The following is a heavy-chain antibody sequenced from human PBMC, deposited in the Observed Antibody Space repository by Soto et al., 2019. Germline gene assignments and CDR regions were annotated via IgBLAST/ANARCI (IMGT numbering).Heavy chain of an antibody. Sequence: QVQLVQSGAEVKKPGASVKVSCKASGYTFTNYEINWVRQATGQGLEWMGWMNPGSGTTGYAHKFQGRVTMTRNISISTAYMELSRLGSDDTAIYYCARMAASGSLNWFDPWGQGTLVTVSS. CDR3: ARMAASGSLNWFDP. J-gene: IGHJ5*02. D-gene: IGHD3-10*01. V-gene: IGHV1-8*01. CDR1: GYTFTNYE. CDR2: MNPGSGTT.